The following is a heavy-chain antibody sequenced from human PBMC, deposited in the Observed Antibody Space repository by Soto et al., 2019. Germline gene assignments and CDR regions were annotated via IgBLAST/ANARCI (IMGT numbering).Heavy chain of an antibody. V-gene: IGHV4-38-2*02. CDR1: GYAITNEYY. D-gene: IGHD5-18*01. CDR3: TRGVRGYVSY. Sequence: SETLSLTCNVSGYAITNEYYWGWIRQTPGKGLEWIGTIYHRGSTSYNPSLQSRLTITLDTSRNQFSLMLTSVTAADTAVYFCTRGVRGYVSYWGQGTLVTVSS. J-gene: IGHJ4*02. CDR2: IYHRGST.